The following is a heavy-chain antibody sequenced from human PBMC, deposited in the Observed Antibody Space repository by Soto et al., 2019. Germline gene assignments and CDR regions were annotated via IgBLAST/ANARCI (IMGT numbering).Heavy chain of an antibody. CDR3: SKEAVSSSYYYYGMDV. Sequence: GGSLRLSCAASGFTFSSYGMHWVRQAPGKGLEWVAVISYDGSNKYYADSVKGRFPISRDNSKNTLYLQMNSLRAEDTAVYYWSKEAVSSSYYYYGMDVWGQGTTVTVSS. V-gene: IGHV3-30*18. CDR2: ISYDGSNK. D-gene: IGHD6-6*01. J-gene: IGHJ6*02. CDR1: GFTFSSYG.